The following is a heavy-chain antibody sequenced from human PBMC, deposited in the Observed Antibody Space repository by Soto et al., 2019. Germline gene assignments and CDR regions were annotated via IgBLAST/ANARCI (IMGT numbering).Heavy chain of an antibody. CDR2: ISSRGDT. CDR1: GFSFSTYS. D-gene: IGHD2-2*01. V-gene: IGHV3-21*01. J-gene: IGHJ6*02. Sequence: PGGSLRLSCAASGFSFSTYSMNWVRQAPGKGLEWVSSISSRGDTYYADSVKGRFTISRDNAKNSVSLQMDSLRAEDAAVYYCAREENAWPLAYGLDVWGQGTTVTVYS. CDR3: AREENAWPLAYGLDV.